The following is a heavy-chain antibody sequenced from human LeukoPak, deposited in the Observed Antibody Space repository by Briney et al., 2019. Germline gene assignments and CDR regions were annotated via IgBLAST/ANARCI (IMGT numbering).Heavy chain of an antibody. D-gene: IGHD6-13*01. V-gene: IGHV3-21*01. Sequence: PGGSLRLSCAASGFTFSSYTMNWVRQAPGKGLEWVSSITSGNNIYYADSVKGRFTISRDNAKNSLYLEMNSLRAEDTAVYYCARERASSRFDPWGQGTLVTVPS. CDR3: ARERASSRFDP. J-gene: IGHJ5*02. CDR2: ITSGNNI. CDR1: GFTFSSYT.